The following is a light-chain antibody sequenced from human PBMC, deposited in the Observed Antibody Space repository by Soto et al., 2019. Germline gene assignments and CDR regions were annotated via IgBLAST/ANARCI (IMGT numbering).Light chain of an antibody. CDR1: QGISTL. J-gene: IGKJ5*01. CDR2: ESS. Sequence: AIQLTQSPSSLSASVGARVTITCRASQGISTLLAWYPQKPGKAPKVLIYESSLLQSGVPSRFSGSGSGTDFTLTISSLQPEDFATYYCQHFKSFPITFGQGTRLEIK. CDR3: QHFKSFPIT. V-gene: IGKV1-13*02.